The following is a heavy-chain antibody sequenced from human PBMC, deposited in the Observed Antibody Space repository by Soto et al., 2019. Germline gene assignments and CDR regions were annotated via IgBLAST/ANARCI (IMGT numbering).Heavy chain of an antibody. D-gene: IGHD1-1*01. CDR2: TFYRSKWYY. CDR1: GDSVSSTSAA. V-gene: IGHV6-1*01. J-gene: IGHJ6*02. Sequence: PSQTLSLTCAISGDSVSSTSAAWNWIRQSPSRGLEWLGRTFYRSKWYYDYAVSVKSRITINPDTSKNQFSLQLNSVTPEDTAVYYYGRRRNVEADYYGMDVWGQGTTVTVSS. CDR3: GRRRNVEADYYGMDV.